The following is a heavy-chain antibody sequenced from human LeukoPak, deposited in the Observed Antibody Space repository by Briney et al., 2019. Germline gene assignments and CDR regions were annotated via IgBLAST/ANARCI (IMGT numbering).Heavy chain of an antibody. J-gene: IGHJ5*02. D-gene: IGHD3-10*01. CDR3: AREKSDYPNWFDP. CDR1: GYIFAGYF. CDR2: INPASGGT. V-gene: IGHV1-2*02. Sequence: ASVKVSCKASGYIFAGYFIHWVRQAPGQGLEWMGWINPASGGTNYAQKFQGRVAMTRDTSINTAYVELKSLRSDDTAVYYCAREKSDYPNWFDPWGQGTLITVSS.